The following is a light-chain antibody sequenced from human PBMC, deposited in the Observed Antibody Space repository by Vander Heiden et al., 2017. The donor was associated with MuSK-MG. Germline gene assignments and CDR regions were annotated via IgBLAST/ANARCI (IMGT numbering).Light chain of an antibody. CDR3: QSYDSSLSPVV. Sequence: QSVLTQPPSVSGAPGQRVTISCTGSSSNIGAGYDVHWYQQLPGTAPKLLIYGNSNRPSGVPDRFSGSKSGTSASLAITGLQAEEEADYYCQSYDSSLSPVVFGGGTKLTFL. V-gene: IGLV1-40*01. J-gene: IGLJ2*01. CDR2: GNS. CDR1: SSNIGAGYD.